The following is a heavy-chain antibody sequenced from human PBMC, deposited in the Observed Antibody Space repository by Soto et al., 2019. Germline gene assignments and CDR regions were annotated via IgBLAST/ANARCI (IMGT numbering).Heavy chain of an antibody. CDR3: ATDIADDAFDI. Sequence: ASVKVSCKASGYTFTSYAMHWVRQAPGQRLEWMGWTNAGNGNTKYSQKFQGRVTITRDTSASTAYMELSSLRFEDTAVYFCATDIADDAFDIWGRGTMVTVSS. CDR2: TNAGNGNT. D-gene: IGHD3-9*01. CDR1: GYTFTSYA. J-gene: IGHJ3*02. V-gene: IGHV1-3*01.